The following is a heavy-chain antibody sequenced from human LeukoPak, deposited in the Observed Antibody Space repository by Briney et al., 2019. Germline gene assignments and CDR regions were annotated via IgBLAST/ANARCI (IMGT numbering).Heavy chain of an antibody. V-gene: IGHV4-39*07. J-gene: IGHJ4*02. Sequence: PSETLSLTCTVSSGSISTSNYYWGWVRQPPGKALEWIGNIFYSGSTYYSPSLKSRVTISVDTSKNQFSLKLSSVTAADTAVYYCARGGTLKLRFLEWLYYFDYWGQGTLVTVSS. CDR3: ARGGTLKLRFLEWLYYFDY. CDR1: SGSISTSNYY. CDR2: IFYSGST. D-gene: IGHD3-3*01.